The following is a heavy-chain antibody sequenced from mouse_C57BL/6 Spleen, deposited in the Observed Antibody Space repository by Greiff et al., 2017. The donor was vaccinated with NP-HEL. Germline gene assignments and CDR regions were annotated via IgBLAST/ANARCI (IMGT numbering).Heavy chain of an antibody. D-gene: IGHD2-1*01. J-gene: IGHJ4*01. CDR3: ARPGGNYDAMDY. V-gene: IGHV5-6*02. CDR2: ISSGGSYT. CDR1: GFTFSSYG. Sequence: DVKLVESGGDLVKPGGSLKLSCAASGFTFSSYGMSWVRQTPDKRLEWVATISSGGSYTYYPDSVKGRFTISRDNAKNTLYLQMSSLKSEDTAMYYCARPGGNYDAMDYWGQGTSVTVSS.